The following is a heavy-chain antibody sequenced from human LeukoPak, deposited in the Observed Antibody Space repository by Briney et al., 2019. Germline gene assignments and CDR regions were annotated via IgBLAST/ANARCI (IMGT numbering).Heavy chain of an antibody. J-gene: IGHJ4*02. CDR3: ASAPVDSYGYGGYY. Sequence: MPSETLSLTCTVSGGSISSFYWSWIRQPPGKGLEWIGEINHSGSTNYNPSLKSRVTISVDTSKNQFSLKLSSVTAADTAVYYCASAPVDSYGYGGYYWGQGTLVTVSS. V-gene: IGHV4-59*01. CDR2: INHSGST. D-gene: IGHD5-18*01. CDR1: GGSISSFY.